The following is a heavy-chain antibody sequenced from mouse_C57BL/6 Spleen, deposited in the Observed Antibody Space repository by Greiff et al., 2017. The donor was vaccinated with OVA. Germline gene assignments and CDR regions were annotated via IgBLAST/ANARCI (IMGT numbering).Heavy chain of an antibody. Sequence: ESGPGLVKPSQSLSLTCSVTGYSITSGYYWNWIRQFPGNKLEWMGYISYDGSNNYNPSLKNRISITRDTSKNQFFLKLNSVTTEDTATYYCAKPFYYYGSSHYYAMDYWGQGTSVTVSS. V-gene: IGHV3-6*01. CDR3: AKPFYYYGSSHYYAMDY. CDR1: GYSITSGYY. J-gene: IGHJ4*01. CDR2: ISYDGSN. D-gene: IGHD1-1*01.